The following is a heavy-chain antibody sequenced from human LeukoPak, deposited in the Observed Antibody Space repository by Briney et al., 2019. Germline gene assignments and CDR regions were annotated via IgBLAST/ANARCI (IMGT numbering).Heavy chain of an antibody. CDR2: IKQDGSEK. CDR1: GFTFSSYW. D-gene: IGHD2-2*03. V-gene: IGHV3-7*03. CDR3: AKDERRTSGYCSSTSCLGDFQH. J-gene: IGHJ1*01. Sequence: TGGSLRLSCAASGFTFSSYWMSWVRQAPGKGLEWVANIKQDGSEKYYVDSVKGRFTISRDNAKNSLYLQMNSLRAEDTAVYYCAKDERRTSGYCSSTSCLGDFQHWGQGTLVTVSS.